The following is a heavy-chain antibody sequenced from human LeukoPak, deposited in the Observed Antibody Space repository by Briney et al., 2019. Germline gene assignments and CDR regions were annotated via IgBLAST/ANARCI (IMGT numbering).Heavy chain of an antibody. CDR1: GYTFTGYY. Sequence: ASVNVSCKASGYTFTGYYMHWVRQAPGQGLEWMGWINPNSGGTNYAQKFQGRVTMTRDTSITTGYMELSRLTSDDTALYYCTRADYSNNWFDPWGQGTLVTVSS. CDR2: INPNSGGT. CDR3: TRADYSNNWFDP. J-gene: IGHJ5*02. D-gene: IGHD4-11*01. V-gene: IGHV1-2*02.